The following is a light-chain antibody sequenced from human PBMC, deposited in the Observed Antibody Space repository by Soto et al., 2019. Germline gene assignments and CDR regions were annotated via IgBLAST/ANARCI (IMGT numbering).Light chain of an antibody. CDR3: QQYNTHPGYT. V-gene: IGKV1-5*03. J-gene: IGKJ2*01. CDR2: KAS. CDR1: QSISSW. Sequence: DIQMTQSPSTLSASVGDRVTITCRASQSISSWLAWYQQKPGKAPKLLIYKASSLESGVPSRFSGSGSGTEFTLTISSLQPDDFATYYCQQYNTHPGYTFGQGTKLDIK.